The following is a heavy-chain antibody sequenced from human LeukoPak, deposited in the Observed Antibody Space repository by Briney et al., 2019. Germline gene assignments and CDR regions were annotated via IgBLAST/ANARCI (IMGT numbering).Heavy chain of an antibody. J-gene: IGHJ4*02. CDR3: ARDKYGFEISYYFDY. CDR2: ISYDGSNK. D-gene: IGHD3-10*01. Sequence: GGSLRLSCAASGFTFSSYAMHWVRQAPGKGLEWVAVISYDGSNKYYADSVKGRFTISRDNSKNTLYLQMNSLRAEDTAVYYCARDKYGFEISYYFDYWGQGTLVTVSS. V-gene: IGHV3-30-3*01. CDR1: GFTFSSYA.